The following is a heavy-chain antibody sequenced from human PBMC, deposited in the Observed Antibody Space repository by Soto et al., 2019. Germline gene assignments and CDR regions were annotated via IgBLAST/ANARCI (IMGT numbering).Heavy chain of an antibody. Sequence: PSETLSLTCTVSGGSISSGGYYWSWIRQHPGKGLEWIGYIYYSGSTYYNPSLKSRVTISVDTSKNQFSLKLSSVTAADTAVHYCASCSGSYHFYYGMDVWGQGTTVTVSS. CDR2: IYYSGST. CDR3: ASCSGSYHFYYGMDV. J-gene: IGHJ6*02. CDR1: GGSISSGGYY. V-gene: IGHV4-31*03. D-gene: IGHD3-10*02.